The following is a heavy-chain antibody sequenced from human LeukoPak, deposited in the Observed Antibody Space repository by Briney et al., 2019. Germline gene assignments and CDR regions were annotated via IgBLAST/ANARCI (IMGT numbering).Heavy chain of an antibody. Sequence: GGSLRLSCAASGFTFSSYAMSWVRQAPGKGLEWVSAISGSGGSTYYADSVKGRFTISRDNAKNSLYLQMNSLRAEDTAVYYCARDRGGSSSLDYWGQGTLVTVSS. CDR1: GFTFSSYA. CDR3: ARDRGGSSSLDY. D-gene: IGHD6-13*01. V-gene: IGHV3-23*01. J-gene: IGHJ4*02. CDR2: ISGSGGST.